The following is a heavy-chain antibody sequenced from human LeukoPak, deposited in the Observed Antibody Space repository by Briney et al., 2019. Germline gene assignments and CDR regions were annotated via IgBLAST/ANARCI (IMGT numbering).Heavy chain of an antibody. CDR2: INHSGST. V-gene: IGHV4-34*01. J-gene: IGHJ6*03. CDR1: GGSFSGYY. D-gene: IGHD6-6*01. Sequence: PSETLSLTCAVYGGSFSGYYWSWIRQPPGKGLEWIGEINHSGSTNYNPSLKSRVTISVDTSKNQFSLKLSSVTAADTAVYYCARGTSGQLHFKYYYMDVWGKGTTVTVSS. CDR3: ARGTSGQLHFKYYYMDV.